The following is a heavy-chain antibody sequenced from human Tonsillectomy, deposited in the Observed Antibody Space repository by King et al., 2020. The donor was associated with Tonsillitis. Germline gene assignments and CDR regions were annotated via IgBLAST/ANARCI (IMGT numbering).Heavy chain of an antibody. CDR2: ISWNSGSI. CDR3: AKGSYDSSVYSSLYYYYGMDV. J-gene: IGHJ6*02. V-gene: IGHV3-9*01. D-gene: IGHD3-22*01. CDR1: GITFDDYA. Sequence: DVQLVESGGGLVQPGRSLRLSCAASGITFDDYAMHWVRHAPGKGLEWVSGISWNSGSIGYADSVKGRFTISRDNAKNSLYLQMNSLRAEDTALYYCAKGSYDSSVYSSLYYYYGMDVWGQGTTVTVSS.